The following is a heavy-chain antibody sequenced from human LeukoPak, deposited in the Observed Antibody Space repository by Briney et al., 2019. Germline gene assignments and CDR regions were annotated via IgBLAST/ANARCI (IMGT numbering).Heavy chain of an antibody. Sequence: GGSLRLSCAVSGFTFTSYAMSWVRQAPGKGLEWVSAISGSGVTTYYADSVKGRFTISRDISNKTLYLQMNSLRAEDTAVYYCAKERARTYYYGSGSLDYWGQGTLVTVSS. J-gene: IGHJ4*02. CDR1: GFTFTSYA. V-gene: IGHV3-23*01. CDR2: ISGSGVTT. D-gene: IGHD3-10*01. CDR3: AKERARTYYYGSGSLDY.